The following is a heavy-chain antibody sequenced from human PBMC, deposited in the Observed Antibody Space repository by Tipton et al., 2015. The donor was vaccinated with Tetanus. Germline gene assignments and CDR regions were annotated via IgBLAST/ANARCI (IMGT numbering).Heavy chain of an antibody. D-gene: IGHD3-3*01. CDR2: IGVSGRTI. CDR1: GFTFGDYS. J-gene: IGHJ4*02. CDR3: ARGSSPISGVIIIPNYFDS. V-gene: IGHV3-48*02. Sequence: SLRLSCEGSGFTFGDYSMNWVRQAPGKGLEWLSYIGVSGRTIYYADSVKGRFTISRDDAENSLYLQMNGLRDEDTAVYYCARGSSPISGVIIIPNYFDSWGRGTLVTVSS.